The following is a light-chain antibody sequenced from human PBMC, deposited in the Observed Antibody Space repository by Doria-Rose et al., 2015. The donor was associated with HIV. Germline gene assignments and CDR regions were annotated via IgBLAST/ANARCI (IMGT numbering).Light chain of an antibody. CDR1: QSFSSTY. CDR2: DGA. CDR3: RQYGTSWT. V-gene: IGKV3-20*01. Sequence: TQSPGTLSLSPGERATLSCRASQSFSSTYLAWYQQKPGQAPSLLIYDGATSATCIPDRFSASGSGTDFTLTINRLEREDFALYYCRQYGTSWTFGQGNRVEI. J-gene: IGKJ1*01.